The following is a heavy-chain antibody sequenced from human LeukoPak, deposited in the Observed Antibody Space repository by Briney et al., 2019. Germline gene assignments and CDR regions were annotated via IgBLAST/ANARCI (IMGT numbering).Heavy chain of an antibody. CDR3: AARPDDYVTFDI. V-gene: IGHV1-58*01. CDR1: GFSFSSST. J-gene: IGHJ3*02. CDR2: IVVGSGDT. D-gene: IGHD3-16*01. Sequence: ASVKVSCKTSGFSFSSSTVQWVRQARGQGLEWIGWIVVGSGDTNYAQKFQERVTITRDMSTGTAYMDLSSLRSEDTAVYYCAARPDDYVTFDIWGQGTMVTVSS.